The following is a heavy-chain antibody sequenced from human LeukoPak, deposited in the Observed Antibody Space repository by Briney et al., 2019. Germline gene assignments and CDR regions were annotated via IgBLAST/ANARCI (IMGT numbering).Heavy chain of an antibody. CDR3: AREYCSGGSCYYDIFDY. CDR2: INHSGST. Sequence: PSETLSLTCAVYGGSFSGYYWSWIRQPPGKGLEWIGEINHSGSTNYNPSLKSRVTISVDTSKNQFSPKLSSVTAADTAVYYCAREYCSGGSCYYDIFDYWGQGTLVTVSS. J-gene: IGHJ4*02. D-gene: IGHD2-15*01. CDR1: GGSFSGYY. V-gene: IGHV4-34*01.